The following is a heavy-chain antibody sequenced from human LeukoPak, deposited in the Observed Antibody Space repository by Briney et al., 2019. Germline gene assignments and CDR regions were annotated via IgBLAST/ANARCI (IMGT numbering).Heavy chain of an antibody. D-gene: IGHD3-10*01. V-gene: IGHV3-23*01. Sequence: GGSLRLSCAASGFTFSSYAMSWVRQAPGKGLEWVSAISGSGGSTYYADSVKGRFTISRDNSKNTLYLQMNSLRAEDTAVYYCAKVGDYYGSGSHDYWGQGTLVTVSS. J-gene: IGHJ4*02. CDR3: AKVGDYYGSGSHDY. CDR2: ISGSGGST. CDR1: GFTFSSYA.